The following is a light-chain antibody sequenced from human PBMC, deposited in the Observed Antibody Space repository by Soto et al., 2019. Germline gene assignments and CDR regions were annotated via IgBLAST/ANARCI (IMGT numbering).Light chain of an antibody. J-gene: IGKJ2*01. V-gene: IGKV1-5*01. CDR2: GAS. Sequence: DIQMTQSPSTLSASVGDRVSITCRASQSIRSWLAWYQQKPGKAPRRLIYGASSLESGVPSRFSGSGSGTEFTLTISSLQPDYFATYYCQQYNSYHTFGQGTRLEIK. CDR1: QSIRSW. CDR3: QQYNSYHT.